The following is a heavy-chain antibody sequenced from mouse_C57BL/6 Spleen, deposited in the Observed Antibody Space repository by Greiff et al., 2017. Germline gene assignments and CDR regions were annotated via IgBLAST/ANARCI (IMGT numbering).Heavy chain of an antibody. CDR3: TRDPLYGSSSWFAY. D-gene: IGHD1-1*01. CDR2: ISSGGEYI. J-gene: IGHJ3*01. CDR1: GFTFSSYA. V-gene: IGHV5-9-1*02. Sequence: EVKLMESGEGLVKPGGSLKLSCAASGFTFSSYAMSWVRQTPEKRLEWVAYISSGGEYIYYADTVKGRFTISRDNARNTLYLQMSSLKSEDTAMYYCTRDPLYGSSSWFAYWGQGTLVTVSA.